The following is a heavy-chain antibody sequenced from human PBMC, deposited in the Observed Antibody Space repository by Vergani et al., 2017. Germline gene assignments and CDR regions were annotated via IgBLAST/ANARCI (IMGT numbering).Heavy chain of an antibody. CDR3: AKNKLLRDRYGFDYFDY. Sequence: EVHLVESGGVVVQPGGSLRLSCAASGFTFDDYTMHWVRQRPGKGLEWVSFITWNGGNTYYAYSVRGRFIISRDSDKKALFLEMNGLRGEDTAVYFCAKNKLLRDRYGFDYFDYWGQGTLVTVSS. J-gene: IGHJ4*02. CDR1: GFTFDDYT. CDR2: ITWNGGNT. V-gene: IGHV3-43*01. D-gene: IGHD5-18*01.